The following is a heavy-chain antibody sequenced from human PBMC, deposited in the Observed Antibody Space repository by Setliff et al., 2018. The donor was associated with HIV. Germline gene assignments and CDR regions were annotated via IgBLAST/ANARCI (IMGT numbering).Heavy chain of an antibody. Sequence: ASVKVSCKASGGRFSNYGISWVRQAPGQGLEWMGGIIPIFGTTNYAQMFQGRVTMTADESTSTAYMELSSLRSEDTAVYYCAREYAMAARYWGRGTLVTVSS. D-gene: IGHD2-15*01. CDR3: AREYAMAARY. CDR1: GGRFSNYG. J-gene: IGHJ4*02. CDR2: IIPIFGTT. V-gene: IGHV1-69*13.